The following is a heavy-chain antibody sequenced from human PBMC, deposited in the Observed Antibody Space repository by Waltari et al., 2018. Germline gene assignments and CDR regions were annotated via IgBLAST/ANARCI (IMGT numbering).Heavy chain of an antibody. V-gene: IGHV3-21*01. J-gene: IGHJ4*02. Sequence: LVESGGGLVKPGGSLRLACAASDFTCHSHTMSWVRQPPGKAPQWVASITSSSNHIYYADSVEGRFTISRDNMKKLVFLQMDSLSAEDTAVYFCSREANYDRRDSPNDYWGQGTLVTVSS. CDR1: DFTCHSHT. CDR2: ITSSSNHI. D-gene: IGHD3-16*01. CDR3: SREANYDRRDSPNDY.